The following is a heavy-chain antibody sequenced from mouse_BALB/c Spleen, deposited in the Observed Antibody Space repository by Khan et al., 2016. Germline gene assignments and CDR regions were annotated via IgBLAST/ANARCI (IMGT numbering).Heavy chain of an antibody. V-gene: IGHV2-9*02. Sequence: VQLQESGPGLVAPSQSLSITCTVSGFSLANYGVHWVRQPPGKGLEWMGVIWAGGSKNYNSALMSRLSISKDNYKSQDFLKMNSQQTDDTAIFSCASPLLRLNAWFAYWGQGTLFTVSA. CDR3: ASPLLRLNAWFAY. D-gene: IGHD1-1*01. J-gene: IGHJ3*01. CDR1: GFSLANYG. CDR2: IWAGGSK.